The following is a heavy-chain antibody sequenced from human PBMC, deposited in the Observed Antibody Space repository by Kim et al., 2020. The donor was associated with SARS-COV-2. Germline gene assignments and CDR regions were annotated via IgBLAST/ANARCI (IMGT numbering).Heavy chain of an antibody. D-gene: IGHD1-26*01. V-gene: IGHV1-58*01. J-gene: IGHJ4*02. CDR3: AADIVGATNMDY. Sequence: NYAQKFQERVTITRDMSTSTAYMELSSLRSEDTAVYYCAADIVGATNMDYWGQGTLVTVSS.